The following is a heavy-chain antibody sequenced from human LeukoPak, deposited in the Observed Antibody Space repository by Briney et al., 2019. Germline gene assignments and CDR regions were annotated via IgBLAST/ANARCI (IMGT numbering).Heavy chain of an antibody. CDR2: ISSNGGST. J-gene: IGHJ3*02. V-gene: IGHV3-64*04. CDR3: AREGYCSSTSCYTLGDAFDI. Sequence: GGSLRLSCSASGFTFSSYAMHWVRQAPGKGLEYVSAISSNGGSTYYADSVKGRFTISRDNSKNTLYLQMNSLRAEDTAVYYCAREGYCSSTSCYTLGDAFDIWGQGTMVTVSS. D-gene: IGHD2-2*02. CDR1: GFTFSSYA.